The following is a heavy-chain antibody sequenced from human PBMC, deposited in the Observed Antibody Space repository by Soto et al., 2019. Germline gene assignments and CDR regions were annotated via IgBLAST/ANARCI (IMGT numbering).Heavy chain of an antibody. CDR1: GYSFTSYG. V-gene: IGHV5-51*01. CDR3: ARQVDWNVWWVVDYYYTGIYV. J-gene: IGHJ6*02. D-gene: IGHD1-1*01. CDR2: IYPGDSDT. Sequence: PGESLKISCKGSGYSFTSYGIGWVRQMPGKGLEWMGIIYPGDSDTRYSPSFQGQVTISADKSISTAYLQWSSLKASDTAMYYCARQVDWNVWWVVDYYYTGIYVWAQRTTVPVS.